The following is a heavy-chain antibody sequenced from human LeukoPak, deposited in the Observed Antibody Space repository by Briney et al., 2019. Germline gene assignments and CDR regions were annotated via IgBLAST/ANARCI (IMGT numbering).Heavy chain of an antibody. CDR3: AKKGGGSGSYDYFDY. CDR2: ISNDGSNK. J-gene: IGHJ4*02. CDR1: GFTFSSYG. Sequence: GRSLRVSCAASGFTFSSYGMHWVRQAPGRGLGWVAVISNDGSNKYYADSVKGRFTISRDNSKNTLYLQMNSLRAEDTAVYYCAKKGGGSGSYDYFDYWGQGTLVTVSS. D-gene: IGHD6-19*01. V-gene: IGHV3-30*19.